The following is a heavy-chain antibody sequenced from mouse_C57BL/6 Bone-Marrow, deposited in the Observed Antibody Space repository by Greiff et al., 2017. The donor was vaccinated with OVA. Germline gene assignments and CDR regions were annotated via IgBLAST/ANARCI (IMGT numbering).Heavy chain of an antibody. CDR3: ARGGLRRAAWFAY. CDR1: GYTFTSYW. V-gene: IGHV1-64*01. J-gene: IGHJ3*01. CDR2: IHPNSGST. D-gene: IGHD2-4*01. Sequence: VQLQQSGAELVKPGASVKLSCKASGYTFTSYWMHWVKQRPGQGLEWIGMIHPNSGSTNYNEKFKSKATLTVDKSSSTAYMQLSSLTSEDSAVYYCARGGLRRAAWFAYWGQGTLVTVSA.